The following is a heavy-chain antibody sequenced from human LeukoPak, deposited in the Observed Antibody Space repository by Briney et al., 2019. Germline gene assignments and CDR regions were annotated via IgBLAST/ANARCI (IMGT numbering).Heavy chain of an antibody. J-gene: IGHJ4*02. D-gene: IGHD5-12*01. CDR1: GGTFSSYA. CDR2: IIPIFGTA. V-gene: IGHV1-69*13. CDR3: ARDSRYSGYETFDY. Sequence: SVKVSCKASGGTFSSYAISWVRQAPGQGLEWMGGIIPIFGTANYAQKFQGRVTIAADESTSAAYMELSSLRSEDTAVYYCARDSRYSGYETFDYWGQGTLVTVSS.